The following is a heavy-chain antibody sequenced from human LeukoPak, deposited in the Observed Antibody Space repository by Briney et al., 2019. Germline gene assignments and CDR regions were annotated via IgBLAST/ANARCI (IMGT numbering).Heavy chain of an antibody. CDR3: ARGQPDYGMDV. CDR1: GFTFSSYG. Sequence: PGGSLRLSCAASGFTFSSYGMHWVRQAPGKGLEWVAVIWYDGSNKYYADSVKGRFTSSRDNSKNTLYLQMNSLRAEDTAVYYCARGQPDYGMDVWGQGTTVTVSS. CDR2: IWYDGSNK. V-gene: IGHV3-33*01. J-gene: IGHJ6*02.